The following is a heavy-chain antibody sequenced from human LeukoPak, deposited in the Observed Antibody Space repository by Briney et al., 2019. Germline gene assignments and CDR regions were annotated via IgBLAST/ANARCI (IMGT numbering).Heavy chain of an antibody. Sequence: SETLSLTCAVSGGSFTGYFWTWIRQPPGKGLEWIGEINHIGNTNYNESLKSRVTISVDTSKNQFSLKLSSVTAADTAVCFCARGPHGYCSNTSCYRFDYWGPGNLVTVSS. CDR2: INHIGNT. CDR1: GGSFTGYF. CDR3: ARGPHGYCSNTSCYRFDY. V-gene: IGHV4-34*01. J-gene: IGHJ4*02. D-gene: IGHD2-2*03.